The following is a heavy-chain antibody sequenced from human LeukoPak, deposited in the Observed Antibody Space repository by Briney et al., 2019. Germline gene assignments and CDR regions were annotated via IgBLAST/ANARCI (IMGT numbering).Heavy chain of an antibody. CDR2: IYTSGST. CDR3: ARDILMVGATHYFDY. D-gene: IGHD1-26*01. J-gene: IGHJ4*02. CDR1: GGSISSYY. Sequence: PSETLSLTCTVSGGSISSYYWSWIRQPAGKGLEWIGRIYTSGSTNYNPSLKSRVTMSVDTSKNQFSLKVNSVTAADTAVYYCARDILMVGATHYFDYWGQGTLVTVSS. V-gene: IGHV4-4*07.